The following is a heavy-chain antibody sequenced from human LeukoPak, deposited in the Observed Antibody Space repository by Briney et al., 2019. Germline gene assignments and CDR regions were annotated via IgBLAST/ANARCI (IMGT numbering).Heavy chain of an antibody. J-gene: IGHJ5*02. V-gene: IGHV4-4*09. D-gene: IGHD2-2*01. CDR2: IYTSGST. CDR3: ARGSSTSWSIWFDP. Sequence: SETLSLTCTVSGGSISSYYWSWIRQPPGKGLEWIGYIYTSGSTNYNPSLKSRVTISVDTSKNQFSPKLSSVTAADTAVYYCARGSSTSWSIWFDPWGQGTLVIVSS. CDR1: GGSISSYY.